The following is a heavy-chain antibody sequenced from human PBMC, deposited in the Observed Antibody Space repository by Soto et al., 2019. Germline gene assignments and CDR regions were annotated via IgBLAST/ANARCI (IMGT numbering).Heavy chain of an antibody. V-gene: IGHV1-69*13. CDR1: GGTFSSYA. J-gene: IGHJ6*04. D-gene: IGHD6-19*01. Sequence: SVKVSCKASGGTFSSYAISWVRQAPGQGLEWMGGIIPIFGTANYAQKFQGRVTITADESTSTAYMELSSLRSEDTAVYYCARGSGYSSGWYSDPYYYYGMDGWGKGTTVPVSS. CDR2: IIPIFGTA. CDR3: ARGSGYSSGWYSDPYYYYGMDG.